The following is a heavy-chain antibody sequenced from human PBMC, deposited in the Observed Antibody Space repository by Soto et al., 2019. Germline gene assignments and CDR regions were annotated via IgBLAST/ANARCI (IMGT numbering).Heavy chain of an antibody. J-gene: IGHJ4*02. V-gene: IGHV3-23*01. D-gene: IGHD2-2*01. CDR1: GFTFSSYA. CDR3: ARAASSYYFDY. CDR2: ISGSSGSI. Sequence: GGSLRLSCSASGFTFSSYAMHWVRQAPGEGQGLRRGLEWVSAISGSSGSINYADSVKGRFTISRENSKNTLYLQMNSLRAEDTAVYYCARAASSYYFDYWGQGSLVTVSS.